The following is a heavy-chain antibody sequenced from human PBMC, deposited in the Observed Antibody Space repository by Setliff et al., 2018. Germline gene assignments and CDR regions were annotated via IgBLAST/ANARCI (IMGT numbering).Heavy chain of an antibody. CDR1: GGSISSYY. CDR3: ARFDVEYTFDY. V-gene: IGHV4-59*08. CDR2: IYYSGST. D-gene: IGHD3-16*01. J-gene: IGHJ4*02. Sequence: PSETLSLTCTVSGGSISSYYWSWTRQPPGKGLEWIGYIYYSGSTNYNPSLKSRVTISVDTSKNQFSLKLSSVTAADTAVYYCARFDVEYTFDYWGQGTLVTSPQ.